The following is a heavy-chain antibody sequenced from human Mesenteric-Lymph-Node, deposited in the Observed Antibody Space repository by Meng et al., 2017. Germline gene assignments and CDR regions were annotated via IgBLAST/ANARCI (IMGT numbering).Heavy chain of an antibody. J-gene: IGHJ4*02. CDR3: ARGYYDYVWGSYRYAKFDY. V-gene: IGHV4-59*13. CDR2: LHYSESA. Sequence: SETLSLTCTVSGVSITSYYWGWVRQPPGKGLEWMGHLHYSESAKYNPSLKSRVAMSLDKSKNQLSLKLSSVTAADTAVYYCARGYYDYVWGSYRYAKFDYWGQGTLVTVSS. D-gene: IGHD3-16*02. CDR1: GVSITSYY.